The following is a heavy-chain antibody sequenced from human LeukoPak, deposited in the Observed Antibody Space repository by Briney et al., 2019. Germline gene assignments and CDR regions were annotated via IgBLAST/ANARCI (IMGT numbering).Heavy chain of an antibody. CDR2: IYHSGST. CDR3: ARIEYSSSRYYYYYMDV. CDR1: GYSISSGYY. V-gene: IGHV4-38-2*02. D-gene: IGHD6-6*01. Sequence: SETLSLTCTVSGYSISSGYYWGWIRQPPGKGLEWIGSIYHSGSTYYNPSLKSRVTISVDTSKNQFSLKLSSVTAADTAVYYCARIEYSSSRYYYYYMDVWAEGPWSPSP. J-gene: IGHJ6*03.